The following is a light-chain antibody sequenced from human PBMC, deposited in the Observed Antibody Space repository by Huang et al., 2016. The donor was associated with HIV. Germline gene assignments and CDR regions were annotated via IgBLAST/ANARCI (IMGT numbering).Light chain of an antibody. CDR3: QQYNNWWA. CDR2: GAS. V-gene: IGKV3-15*01. CDR1: QSVGRN. Sequence: EIVMTQSPATLSVSPGERATLSCTASQSVGRNLAWYQQKPGQAPRLRIYGASTRATGVPARFSGGGSGTEFILTISSLQSEDFAVYYCQQYNNWWAFGPGTKVEIK. J-gene: IGKJ1*01.